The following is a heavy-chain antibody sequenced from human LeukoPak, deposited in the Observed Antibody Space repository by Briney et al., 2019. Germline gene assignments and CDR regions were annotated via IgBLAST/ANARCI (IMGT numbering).Heavy chain of an antibody. V-gene: IGHV3-21*01. D-gene: IGHD2-21*02. CDR3: ARDVGGGDTFDY. CDR1: GFTFSSCS. J-gene: IGHJ4*02. Sequence: GGSLRLSCAASGFTFSSCSMNWVRQAPGKGLEWVSSISSSSSYIYYADSVKGRFTISRDNAKNSLYLQMNSLRAEDTAVYYCARDVGGGDTFDYWGQGTLVTVSS. CDR2: ISSSSSYI.